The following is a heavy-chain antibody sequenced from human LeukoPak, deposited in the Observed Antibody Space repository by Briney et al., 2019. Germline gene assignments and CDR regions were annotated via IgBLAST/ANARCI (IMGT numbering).Heavy chain of an antibody. V-gene: IGHV4-59*08. Sequence: PSETLSLTCTFSGDSIRSYYWSWIRQPPGKGLEWLGYIYYSGTTNYNPSPKSRLTMSLDTSKKQLSLRLTSVTAADTAVYYCARHLRSFPDCWSQGTLVTVSS. D-gene: IGHD3-10*01. J-gene: IGHJ4*02. CDR2: IYYSGTT. CDR1: GDSIRSYY. CDR3: ARHLRSFPDC.